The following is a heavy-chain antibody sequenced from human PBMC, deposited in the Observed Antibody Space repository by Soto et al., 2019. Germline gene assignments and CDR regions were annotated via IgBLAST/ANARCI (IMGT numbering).Heavy chain of an antibody. D-gene: IGHD3-3*01. CDR3: ARSVRFLEWLPRASWARGYYYGMDV. CDR1: GGTFSSYA. Sequence: GASVTVSCKASGGTFSSYAISWVRQAPGQGLEWMGGIIPIFGTANYAQKFQGRVTITADESTSTAYMELSSLRSEDTAVYYCARSVRFLEWLPRASWARGYYYGMDVWGQGTTVTVSS. V-gene: IGHV1-69*13. J-gene: IGHJ6*02. CDR2: IIPIFGTA.